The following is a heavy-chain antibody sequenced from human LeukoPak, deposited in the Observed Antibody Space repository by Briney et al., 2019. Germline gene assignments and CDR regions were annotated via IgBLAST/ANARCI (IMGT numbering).Heavy chain of an antibody. V-gene: IGHV3-21*01. J-gene: IGHJ4*02. CDR3: ARDAYGDRFFDY. Sequence: GGSLRLSCAASGFTLSVYSMNWVRQAPGKGLEWVSSISSSSRYIYYADSVRGRFTISRDNAKNSLYPQMNSLRAEDTAVYYCARDAYGDRFFDYWGQGTLVTVSS. CDR2: ISSSSRYI. CDR1: GFTLSVYS. D-gene: IGHD4-17*01.